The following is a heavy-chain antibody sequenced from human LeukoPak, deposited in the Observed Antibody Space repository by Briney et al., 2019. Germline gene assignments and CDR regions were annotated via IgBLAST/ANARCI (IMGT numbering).Heavy chain of an antibody. D-gene: IGHD2-15*01. CDR1: GGSINSYY. J-gene: IGHJ4*02. V-gene: IGHV4-59*01. Sequence: SSETLSLTCTVSGGSINSYYWRLIRQPPGEGLEWIGYIYYSGSTNYNPSLKSRVTMSVDTSKNQFSLKLSSVTAADTAVYYCARAPLDYSIDYWGQGTLVTVSS. CDR2: IYYSGST. CDR3: ARAPLDYSIDY.